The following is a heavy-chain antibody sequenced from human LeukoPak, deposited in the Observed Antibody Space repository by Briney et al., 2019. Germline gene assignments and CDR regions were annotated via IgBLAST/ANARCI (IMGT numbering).Heavy chain of an antibody. D-gene: IGHD3-10*01. V-gene: IGHV1-2*02. J-gene: IGHJ5*02. CDR1: GYTFTGYY. CDR2: INPNSGGT. Sequence: ASVTVSCKASGYTFTGYYMHWVRQAPGQGLEWMGWINPNSGGTNYAQKFQGRVTMTRDTSISTAYMELSRLGSDDTAVYYCARDLVTMVRGGRNWFDPWGQGTLVTVSS. CDR3: ARDLVTMVRGGRNWFDP.